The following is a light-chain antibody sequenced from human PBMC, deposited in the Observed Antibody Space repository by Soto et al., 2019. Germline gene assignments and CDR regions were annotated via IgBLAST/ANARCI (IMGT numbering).Light chain of an antibody. V-gene: IGLV2-14*01. CDR3: SSYTTSSTVV. CDR1: SSDVGGYNY. CDR2: DVS. Sequence: QSALTQPASVSGSPGQSITIFCTGTSSDVGGYNYVSWYQQHPGKAPKLMIYDVSYRPSGVSNRFSGSKSGNTASLTISGLQAEDEADYYCSSYTTSSTVVFGGGTKVTVL. J-gene: IGLJ2*01.